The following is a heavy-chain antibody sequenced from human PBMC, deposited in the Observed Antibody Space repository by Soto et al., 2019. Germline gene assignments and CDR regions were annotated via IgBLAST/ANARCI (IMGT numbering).Heavy chain of an antibody. CDR3: ALRSMAVVPEY. CDR2: LYYGRSA. V-gene: IGHV4-59*01. J-gene: IGHJ4*02. Sequence: QVQLQESGPGLVKPSETLSLTCAVSGDSSSSYYCMWIRQPPGKGLESIGYLYYGRSANYNPSLKRRVTLSVDTSTNQCSLTLSAMTAADTAVYYCALRSMAVVPEYWGQGTLVTVSS. CDR1: GDSSSSYY. D-gene: IGHD3-22*01.